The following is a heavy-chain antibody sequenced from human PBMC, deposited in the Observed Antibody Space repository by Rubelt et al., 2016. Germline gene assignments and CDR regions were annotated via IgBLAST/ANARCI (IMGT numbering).Heavy chain of an antibody. CDR1: GFTVSSNY. D-gene: IGHD6-19*01. V-gene: IGHV3-66*01. Sequence: EVQLVESGGGLVKPGGSLRLSCAASGFTVSSNYMSWVRQAPGKGLEWVSVIYSGGSTYYADSVKGRFTISRDNSKNTLYLQMNSLRAEDTAVYYCARVEDGSGWGQWGQGTLVTVSS. J-gene: IGHJ4*02. CDR2: IYSGGST. CDR3: ARVEDGSGWGQ.